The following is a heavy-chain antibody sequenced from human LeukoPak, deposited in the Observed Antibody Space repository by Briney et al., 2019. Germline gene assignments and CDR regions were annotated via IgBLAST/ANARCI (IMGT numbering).Heavy chain of an antibody. CDR3: ARGRYSYGPKVGYFDY. J-gene: IGHJ4*02. CDR1: GGTFSSYA. V-gene: IGHV1-69*04. D-gene: IGHD5-18*01. Sequence: SVKVSCKASGGTFSSYAISWVRQAPGQGLEWMGRIIPILGIANYAQKFQGRVTITADKSTSTAYMELSSLRSEDTAVYYCARGRYSYGPKVGYFDYWGQGTLVTVSS. CDR2: IIPILGIA.